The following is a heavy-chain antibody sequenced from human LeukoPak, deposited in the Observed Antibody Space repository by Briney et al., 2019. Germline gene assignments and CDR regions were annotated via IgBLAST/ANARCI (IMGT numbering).Heavy chain of an antibody. CDR1: GFTFSSYA. D-gene: IGHD3-22*01. CDR3: ARDSPYYYDSSAIRGAFDI. CDR2: ISYDGSNK. Sequence: PGGSLRLSCAASGFTFSSYAVHWVRQAPGKGLEWVAVISYDGSNKYYADSVKSRFTISRDNSKNTLYLQMNSLRAEDTAVYYCARDSPYYYDSSAIRGAFDIWGQGTMVTVSS. J-gene: IGHJ3*02. V-gene: IGHV3-30-3*01.